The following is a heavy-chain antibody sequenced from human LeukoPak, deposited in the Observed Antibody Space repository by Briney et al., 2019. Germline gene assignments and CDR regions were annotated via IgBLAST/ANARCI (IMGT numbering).Heavy chain of an antibody. CDR1: GYTFTSYG. J-gene: IGHJ4*02. CDR3: ARDITAVAWVLEDY. V-gene: IGHV1-18*01. D-gene: IGHD6-19*01. CDR2: ISAYNGNT. Sequence: GASVKVSCKASGYTFTSYGISWVRLAPGQGLEWMGWISAYNGNTNYAQKLQGRVTMTTDTSTSTAYMELRSLRSDDTAVYYCARDITAVAWVLEDYWGQGTLVTVSS.